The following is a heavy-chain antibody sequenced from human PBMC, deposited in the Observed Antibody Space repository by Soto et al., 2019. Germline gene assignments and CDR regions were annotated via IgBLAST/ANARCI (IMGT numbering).Heavy chain of an antibody. V-gene: IGHV4-39*01. Sequence: PSETLSLTCTVSGGSISSSSYYWGWIRQPPGKGLEWIGSIYYSGSTYYNPSLKSRVTISVDTSKNQFSLKLSSVTAADTAVYYCARLSPGYSGTSSYYSMDV. D-gene: IGHD2-2*01. CDR1: GGSISSSSYY. CDR2: IYYSGST. CDR3: ARLSPGYSGTSSYYSMDV. J-gene: IGHJ6*01.